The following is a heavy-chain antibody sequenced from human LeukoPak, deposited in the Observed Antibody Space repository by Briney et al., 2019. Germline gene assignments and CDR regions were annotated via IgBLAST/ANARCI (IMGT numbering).Heavy chain of an antibody. J-gene: IGHJ1*01. Sequence: ASVKVSCKASGYTFTGYYMHWVRQAPGQGREWMGWINPNSGGPTYAQKFQRRVTMTRDASISTAYMELSRLRSDDTAVHYCARASTAMAPFQHWGQGTLVTVSS. V-gene: IGHV1-2*02. CDR1: GYTFTGYY. CDR2: INPNSGGP. CDR3: ARASTAMAPFQH. D-gene: IGHD5-18*01.